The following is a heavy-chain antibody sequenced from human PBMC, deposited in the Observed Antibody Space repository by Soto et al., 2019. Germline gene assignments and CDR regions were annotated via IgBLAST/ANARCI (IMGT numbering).Heavy chain of an antibody. CDR2: IYYSGRT. J-gene: IGHJ4*02. Sequence: QVQLQESGPGLVKPSQTLSLTCTVSGGSISSGGYFWSWVRQHPGKGLEWIGNIYYSGRTYYNPYLKRRVTISVDTSKNQFSLNLSFVSAADTAVYYCARFAKEENPKVGSWYYFDYWGQGTRVTVSS. D-gene: IGHD6-13*01. CDR1: GGSISSGGYF. V-gene: IGHV4-31*03. CDR3: ARFAKEENPKVGSWYYFDY.